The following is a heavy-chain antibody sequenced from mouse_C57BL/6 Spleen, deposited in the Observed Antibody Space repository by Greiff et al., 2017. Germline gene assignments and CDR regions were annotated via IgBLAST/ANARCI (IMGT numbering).Heavy chain of an antibody. CDR3: ARQDTRAWFAY. V-gene: IGHV1-72*01. CDR1: GYTFTSYW. J-gene: IGHJ3*01. D-gene: IGHD3-3*01. Sequence: QVQLKQPGAELVKPGASVKLSCKASGYTFTSYWMHWVKQRPGRGLEWIGRIDPNSGGTKYNEKFKSKATLTVDKPSSTAYMQLSSLTSEDSAVYYCARQDTRAWFAYWGQGTLVTVSA. CDR2: IDPNSGGT.